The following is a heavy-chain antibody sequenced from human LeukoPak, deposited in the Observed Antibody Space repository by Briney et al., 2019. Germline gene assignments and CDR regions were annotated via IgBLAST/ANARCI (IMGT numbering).Heavy chain of an antibody. J-gene: IGHJ4*02. V-gene: IGHV3-48*03. CDR3: ARGGRCSGDNCYATLYDY. Sequence: GSLRLSCATSGFPFGYYEMNWVRQAPGKGLEWVSYIKSSGSSIYYADSVKGRFTISRDNAKNSLYLQMNSLRPEDTAIYYCARGGRCSGDNCYATLYDYWGQGTVVTVSS. D-gene: IGHD2-15*01. CDR2: IKSSGSSI. CDR1: GFPFGYYE.